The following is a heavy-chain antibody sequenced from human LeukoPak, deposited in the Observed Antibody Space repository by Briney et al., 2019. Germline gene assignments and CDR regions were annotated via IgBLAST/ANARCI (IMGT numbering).Heavy chain of an antibody. CDR2: VYGGGNT. CDR1: GFTVANDR. V-gene: IGHV3-53*01. Sequence: PGGSLRLSCAASGFTVANDRMSWVRQAPGKGLEWVSTVYGGGNTAYADSVKGRFTISRDDSKNTLYLQMNSLRAEDTAVYYCAKGDSSGWYTPYYYYGMDVWGQGTTVTVSS. D-gene: IGHD6-19*01. CDR3: AKGDSSGWYTPYYYYGMDV. J-gene: IGHJ6*02.